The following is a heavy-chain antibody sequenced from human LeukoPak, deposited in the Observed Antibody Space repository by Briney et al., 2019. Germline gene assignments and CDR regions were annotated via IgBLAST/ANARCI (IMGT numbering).Heavy chain of an antibody. J-gene: IGHJ4*02. CDR1: GGSISSSSYY. CDR3: ARHFPLGDYYDSSGLGFDY. D-gene: IGHD3-22*01. V-gene: IGHV4-39*01. Sequence: SETLSLTCTVSGGSISSSSYYWGWIRQPPGKGLEWIGSIYYSGSTYYNPSLKSRVTISVDTSKNQFSLKPSSVTAADTAVYYCARHFPLGDYYDSSGLGFDYWGQGTLVTVSS. CDR2: IYYSGST.